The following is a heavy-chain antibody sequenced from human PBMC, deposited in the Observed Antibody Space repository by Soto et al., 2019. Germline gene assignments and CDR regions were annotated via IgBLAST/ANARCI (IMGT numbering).Heavy chain of an antibody. V-gene: IGHV3-53*02. J-gene: IGHJ5*02. Sequence: EVQLVETGGGLIQPGGSLRLSCAASGFTVSSNYMSWVRQAPGKGLEWVSLIYSGGDTYYADSVKGRFSISTDNSKNTLYLQMNSLRAEDTAVYYCAREDWFDVWGQGTLVTVSS. CDR3: AREDWFDV. CDR1: GFTVSSNY. CDR2: IYSGGDT.